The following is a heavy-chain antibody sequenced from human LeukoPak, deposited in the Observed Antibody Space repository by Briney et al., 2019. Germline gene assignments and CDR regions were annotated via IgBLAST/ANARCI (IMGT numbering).Heavy chain of an antibody. D-gene: IGHD1-1*01. CDR2: ISGYNGNT. V-gene: IGHV1-18*01. CDR1: GYTFTNYG. J-gene: IGHJ5*02. Sequence: ASVKVSCKASGYTFTNYGISWVRQAPGQGLEWMGWISGYNGNTNYAQKFQDRVTMTTDTPTRTVYMELRSLRSDDTAVYYCARDGATGTTLRFDPWGQGTLVTVSS. CDR3: ARDGATGTTLRFDP.